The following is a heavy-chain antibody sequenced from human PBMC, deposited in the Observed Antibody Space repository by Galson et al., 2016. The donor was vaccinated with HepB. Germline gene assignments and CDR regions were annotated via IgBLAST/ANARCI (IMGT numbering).Heavy chain of an antibody. J-gene: IGHJ4*02. CDR1: GYTFASYR. V-gene: IGHV1-18*01. Sequence: SVKVSCKASGYTFASYRIAWVRQAPGQGLEWMGWISSYDDNIKYAQKFQGRLTMTIDSSTDTAYMELRSLRSDDTAIYYCARERGNYAYFDYWGQGTLVTVSS. D-gene: IGHD4-11*01. CDR3: ARERGNYAYFDY. CDR2: ISSYDDNI.